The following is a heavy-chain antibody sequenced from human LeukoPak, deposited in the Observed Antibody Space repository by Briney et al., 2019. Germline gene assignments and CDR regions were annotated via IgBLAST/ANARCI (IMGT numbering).Heavy chain of an antibody. J-gene: IGHJ3*02. Sequence: AASVKVSCKASGYTFTGYYMHWVRQAPGQGLEWMGGIIPIFGTANYAQKFRGRVTITADKSTRTAYMELSSLRSEDTAVFYCARSWFGEYGGGAFDIWGQGTMVTVSS. V-gene: IGHV1-69*06. CDR1: GYTFTGYY. CDR2: IIPIFGTA. D-gene: IGHD3-10*01. CDR3: ARSWFGEYGGGAFDI.